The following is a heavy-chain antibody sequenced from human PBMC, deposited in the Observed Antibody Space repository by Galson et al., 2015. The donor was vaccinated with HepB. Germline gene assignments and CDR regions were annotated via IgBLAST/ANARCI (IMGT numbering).Heavy chain of an antibody. CDR2: IRYDGSNK. V-gene: IGHV3-30*02. CDR1: GFTFSSYG. Sequence: SLRLSCAASGFTFSSYGMHWVRQAPGKGLEWVAFIRYDGSNKYYADSVKGRFTISRDNSKNTLYLQMNSLRAEDTAVYYCAKDRRGLYSNSWYGFDYWGQGTLVTVSS. CDR3: AKDRRGLYSNSWYGFDY. D-gene: IGHD6-13*01. J-gene: IGHJ4*02.